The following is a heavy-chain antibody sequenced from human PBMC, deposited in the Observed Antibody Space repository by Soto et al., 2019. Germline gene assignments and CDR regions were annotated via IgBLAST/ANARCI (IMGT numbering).Heavy chain of an antibody. CDR2: ISSSGSTI. J-gene: IGHJ4*02. CDR1: GFTFSSYE. V-gene: IGHV3-48*03. CDR3: ARLGLSLGNDY. D-gene: IGHD3-22*01. Sequence: GGSLRLSCAASGFTFSSYEMNWVRQAPGKGLEWVSYISSSGSTIYYADSVKGRFTISRDNAKNSLYLQMNSLRAEDTAVYYCARLGLSLGNDYWGQGTLVTVSS.